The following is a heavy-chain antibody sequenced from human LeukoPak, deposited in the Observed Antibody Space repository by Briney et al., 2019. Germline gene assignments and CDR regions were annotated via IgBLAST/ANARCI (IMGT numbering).Heavy chain of an antibody. CDR3: AHLYYYGSGGSWFDP. CDR1: GFSLSTSGVS. V-gene: IGHV2-5*02. CDR2: IYWDDDK. Sequence: GSGPTLVNPTQTLTLTCTFSGFSLSTSGVSVGWIRQPPGKALEWLALIYWDDDKRYSPSLKSRLTITKDTSKNQVVLTMTNMDPMDTVTYYCAHLYYYGSGGSWFDPWGQGTLVTVSS. J-gene: IGHJ5*02. D-gene: IGHD3-10*01.